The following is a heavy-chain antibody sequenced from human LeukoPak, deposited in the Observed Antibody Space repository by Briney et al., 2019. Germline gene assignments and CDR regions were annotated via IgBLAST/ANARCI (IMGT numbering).Heavy chain of an antibody. Sequence: SETLSLTCTVSGGSITSGSYYWTWIRQPAGKGLERIGRISTSGTSNFNPSLKSRVTISVDTSKNQFSLKLSSVTAADTAVYYCARDDVVNSGFVYWGQGTLVSVSA. CDR3: ARDDVVNSGFVY. CDR1: GGSITSGSYY. V-gene: IGHV4-61*02. CDR2: ISTSGTS. J-gene: IGHJ4*02. D-gene: IGHD3-22*01.